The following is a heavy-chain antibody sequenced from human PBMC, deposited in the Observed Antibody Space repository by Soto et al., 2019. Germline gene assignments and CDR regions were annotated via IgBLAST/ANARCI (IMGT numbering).Heavy chain of an antibody. D-gene: IGHD2-15*01. J-gene: IGHJ4*02. CDR1: GCTFISYA. Sequence: QVQLVQSGAEEKKPGASVKVSCKASGCTFISYAISWVRQAPGQGLEWMGGISPIFGTANYAQKFQGRVTITADESTSTAYLERGSLRAEDTAVYYCASEYWCGGRCWDHWGQGTLVTVSS. CDR3: ASEYWCGGRCWDH. CDR2: ISPIFGTA. V-gene: IGHV1-69*12.